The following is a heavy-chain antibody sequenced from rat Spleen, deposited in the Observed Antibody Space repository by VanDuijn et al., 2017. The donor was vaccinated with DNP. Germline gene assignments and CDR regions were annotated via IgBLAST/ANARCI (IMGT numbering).Heavy chain of an antibody. CDR3: ARWPGYNPPYAMDA. D-gene: IGHD1-4*01. Sequence: EVQLQESGPGLVKPSQSLSLTCSVTGYSITSTYRWSWIRKFPGDKLEWMVYINSAGNTNYNPSLKSRLSITRDTSKNQFFLQVNSVTTEDTATYYCARWPGYNPPYAMDAWGQGTSVTVSS. CDR1: GYSITSTYR. CDR2: INSAGNT. V-gene: IGHV3-3*01. J-gene: IGHJ4*01.